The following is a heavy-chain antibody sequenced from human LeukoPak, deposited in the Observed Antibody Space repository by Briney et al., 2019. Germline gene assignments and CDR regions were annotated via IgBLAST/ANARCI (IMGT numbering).Heavy chain of an antibody. V-gene: IGHV1-18*01. CDR1: GYTFSDYG. CDR3: ARVGLVDNEYGFYFYMDV. J-gene: IGHJ6*03. Sequence: GASVKVSCKPSGYTFSDYGITWVRQAPGQGIDWMGWISGYNGNTNYAESLQGRVTMTIDTSTSTAYMDLRSLRSDDTAVYYCARVGLVDNEYGFYFYMDVWGKGTTVIVSS. D-gene: IGHD4/OR15-4a*01. CDR2: ISGYNGNT.